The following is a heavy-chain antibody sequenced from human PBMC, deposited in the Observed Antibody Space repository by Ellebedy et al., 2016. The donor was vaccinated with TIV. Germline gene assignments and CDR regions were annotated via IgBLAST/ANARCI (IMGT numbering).Heavy chain of an antibody. CDR2: IYYSGST. D-gene: IGHD4-17*01. V-gene: IGHV4-59*01. J-gene: IGHJ3*02. CDR1: GGSISSYY. CDR3: ARVPTVTTADAFDI. Sequence: MPSETLSLTCTVSGGSISSYYWSWIRQPPGKGLEWIGYIYYSGSTNYNPSLKSRVTISVDTSKNQFSLKLGSVTAADTAVYYCARVPTVTTADAFDIWGQGTMVTVSS.